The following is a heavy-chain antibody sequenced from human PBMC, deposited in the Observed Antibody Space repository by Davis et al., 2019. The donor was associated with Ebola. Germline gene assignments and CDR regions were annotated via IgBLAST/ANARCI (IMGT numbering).Heavy chain of an antibody. Sequence: SVKVSCKASGGTFSSYAISWVRQAPGQGLEWMGGIIPIFGTANYAQKFQGRVTMTRNTSISTAYMELSSLRSEDTAVYYCARGGRTVTTVWGQGTLVTVSS. D-gene: IGHD4-17*01. CDR1: GGTFSSYA. J-gene: IGHJ4*02. CDR2: IIPIFGTA. CDR3: ARGGRTVTTV. V-gene: IGHV1-69*05.